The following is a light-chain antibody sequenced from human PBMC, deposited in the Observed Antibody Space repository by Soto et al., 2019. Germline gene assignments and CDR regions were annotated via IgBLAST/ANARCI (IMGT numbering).Light chain of an antibody. CDR1: QDISNY. Sequence: DIQLTQSPSFLSASVGDRVTITCRASQDISNYLAWYQQKPGKAPKLLIYVASTLQSGIPSRFSGSGSGTEFTLTISSLQPEDFATYYCQQLKSYITFGQGTKLEIK. CDR2: VAS. CDR3: QQLKSYIT. J-gene: IGKJ2*01. V-gene: IGKV1-9*01.